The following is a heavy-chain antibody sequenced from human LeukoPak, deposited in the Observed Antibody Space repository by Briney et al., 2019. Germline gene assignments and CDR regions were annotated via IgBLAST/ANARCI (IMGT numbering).Heavy chain of an antibody. Sequence: SETLSLTCAVHGGSLRPYYWNWIRQPPGKGPECIGEVNRGGSTNYNPSLKRRVTISVDTSKTQISLNLTSVTAADTAVYFCASRPISLGGYTSFDPWGQGTLVTVSS. CDR2: VNRGGST. D-gene: IGHD3-9*01. CDR3: ASRPISLGGYTSFDP. J-gene: IGHJ5*02. V-gene: IGHV4-34*01. CDR1: GGSLRPYY.